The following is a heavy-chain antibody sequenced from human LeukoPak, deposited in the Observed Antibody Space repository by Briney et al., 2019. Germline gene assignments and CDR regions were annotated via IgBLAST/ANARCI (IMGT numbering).Heavy chain of an antibody. Sequence: SETLSLTCAVYGGSFSGYYWSWIRQPPGKGLEWIGEINHSGSTNYNPSLKSRVTISVDTSKNQFSLKLSSVTAADTAGYYCARGHWGLGYFDYWGQGTLVTGSS. D-gene: IGHD7-27*01. CDR2: INHSGST. CDR1: GGSFSGYY. J-gene: IGHJ4*02. CDR3: ARGHWGLGYFDY. V-gene: IGHV4-34*01.